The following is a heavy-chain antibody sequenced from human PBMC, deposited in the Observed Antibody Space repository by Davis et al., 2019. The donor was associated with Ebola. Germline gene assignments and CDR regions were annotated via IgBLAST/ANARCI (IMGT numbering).Heavy chain of an antibody. D-gene: IGHD2/OR15-2a*01. V-gene: IGHV4-39*01. CDR2: IYSSGTT. Sequence: MPSETLSLTCTVSAGSISSYYWGWIRQPPGKGLEWIGTIYSSGTTWNNTSPKSRLTISADPSKNQFSLKLTSVTAADTAVYYCVRLNQYLPDVDYHYFDLWGRGTHVSVSS. J-gene: IGHJ2*01. CDR3: VRLNQYLPDVDYHYFDL. CDR1: AGSISSYY.